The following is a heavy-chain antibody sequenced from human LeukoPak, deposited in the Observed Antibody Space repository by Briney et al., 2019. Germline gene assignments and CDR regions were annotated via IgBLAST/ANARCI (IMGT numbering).Heavy chain of an antibody. J-gene: IGHJ6*02. Sequence: SVKVSCKASGGTFSSYAISWVRQAAGQGLEWTGRIIPILGIANYAQKFQGRVTITADKSTSTAYMELSSLRSEDTAVYYCARVIVDIVVVPAATPENYYYYYGMDVWGQGTTVTVSS. D-gene: IGHD2-2*03. CDR2: IIPILGIA. CDR3: ARVIVDIVVVPAATPENYYYYYGMDV. V-gene: IGHV1-69*04. CDR1: GGTFSSYA.